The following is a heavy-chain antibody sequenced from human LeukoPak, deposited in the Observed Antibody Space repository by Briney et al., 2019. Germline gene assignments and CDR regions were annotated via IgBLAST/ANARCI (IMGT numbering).Heavy chain of an antibody. Sequence: SQTLSLTCSVSGGSISSGVYCWSWIRQRPGEGLQWIGHICSSGSAYYNPSLKSRVTMSIDTSNNQFSLKLNSVTAADTAVYYCARDGGGSLYGMDVWGQGTTVTVSS. D-gene: IGHD2-15*01. CDR1: GGSISSGVYC. CDR3: ARDGGGSLYGMDV. V-gene: IGHV4-31*03. J-gene: IGHJ6*02. CDR2: ICSSGSA.